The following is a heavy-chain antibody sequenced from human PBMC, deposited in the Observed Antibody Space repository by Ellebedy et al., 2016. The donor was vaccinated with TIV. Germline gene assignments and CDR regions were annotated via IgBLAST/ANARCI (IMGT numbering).Heavy chain of an antibody. Sequence: GESLKISCKGSGYSFTSYWIGWVRQMPGKGLEWMGIIYPGDSDTRYSPSFQGQVTISADKSISTAYLQWSSLKASDTAMYYCCRSGPDPYYYYYGMDVWGQGTTVTVSS. D-gene: IGHD2-15*01. V-gene: IGHV5-51*01. J-gene: IGHJ6*02. CDR1: GYSFTSYW. CDR2: IYPGDSDT. CDR3: CRSGPDPYYYYYGMDV.